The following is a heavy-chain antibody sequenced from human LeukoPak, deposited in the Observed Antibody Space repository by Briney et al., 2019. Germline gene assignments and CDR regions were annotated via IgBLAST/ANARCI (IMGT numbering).Heavy chain of an antibody. CDR1: GYTFTGYY. CDR2: INPNSGGT. Sequence: ASVKVSCKASGYTFTGYYMHWVRHAPGQGLEWMGWINPNSGGTNYAQKFQGRVTMTRDTSISTAYMELSRLRSDDTAVYYCARDNGGSYPFDYWGQGTLVTVSS. J-gene: IGHJ4*02. D-gene: IGHD1-26*01. V-gene: IGHV1-2*02. CDR3: ARDNGGSYPFDY.